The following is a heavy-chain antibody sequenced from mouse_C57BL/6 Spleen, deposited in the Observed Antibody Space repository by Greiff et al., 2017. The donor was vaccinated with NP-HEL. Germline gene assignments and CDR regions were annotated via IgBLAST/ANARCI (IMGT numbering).Heavy chain of an antibody. Sequence: VQLQQSGPELVKPGASVKISCKASGYSFTGYYMNWVKQSPEKSLEWIGEINPSTGGTTYNQKFKAKATLTVDKSSSTAYMQLKSLTSEDSAVYYCARLGGYDAFDYWGQGTTLTVSS. CDR1: GYSFTGYY. D-gene: IGHD2-3*01. CDR2: INPSTGGT. J-gene: IGHJ2*01. V-gene: IGHV1-42*01. CDR3: ARLGGYDAFDY.